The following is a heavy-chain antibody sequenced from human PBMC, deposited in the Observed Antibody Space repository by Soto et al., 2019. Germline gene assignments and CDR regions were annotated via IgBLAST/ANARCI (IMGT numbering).Heavy chain of an antibody. Sequence: QVQLQESGPGLVKPSQTLSLTCTVSGGSISSGDYYWSWIRQPPGKGLEWIGYIYYSGSTYYNPSLKSRVTIAVDTSKNQFPLELSSVTVADTAVYYCARVTRMYSSSWPVDYGGRGTLVTVSS. V-gene: IGHV4-30-4*01. CDR2: IYYSGST. D-gene: IGHD6-13*01. J-gene: IGHJ4*02. CDR1: GGSISSGDYY. CDR3: ARVTRMYSSSWPVDY.